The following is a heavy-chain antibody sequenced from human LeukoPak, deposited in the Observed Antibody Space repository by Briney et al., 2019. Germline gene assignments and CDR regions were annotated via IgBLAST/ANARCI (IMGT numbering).Heavy chain of an antibody. V-gene: IGHV3-53*01. CDR2: IYSGGST. J-gene: IGHJ4*02. D-gene: IGHD2-15*01. CDR1: GFTVSSNY. CDR3: ASSRYCSGGSCWGIDY. Sequence: GGSLRLSCAASGFTVSSNYMSWVRQAPGKGLEWVSVIYSGGSTYYADSVKGRFTISRGNSKNTLYLQMNSLRAEDTAVYYCASSRYCSGGSCWGIDYWGQGTLVTVSS.